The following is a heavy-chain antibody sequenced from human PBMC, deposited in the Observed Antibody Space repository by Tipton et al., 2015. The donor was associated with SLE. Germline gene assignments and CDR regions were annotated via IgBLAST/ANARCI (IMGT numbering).Heavy chain of an antibody. Sequence: TLSLTCAVYGGSFSVHYWSWSWIRQPPGKGLEWIGEIDHSRSTNYNPSLKSRVTISLQTSKNQFSLKLTSVTAADTAVYYCARAKYSGYSDYFYPMDVWGQGTTVSVSS. CDR3: ARAKYSGYSDYFYPMDV. CDR1: GGSFSVHY. D-gene: IGHD5-12*01. J-gene: IGHJ6*02. CDR2: IDHSRST. V-gene: IGHV4-34*01.